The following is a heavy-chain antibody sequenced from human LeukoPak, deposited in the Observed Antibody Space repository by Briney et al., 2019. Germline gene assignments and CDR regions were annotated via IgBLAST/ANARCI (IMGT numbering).Heavy chain of an antibody. D-gene: IGHD5-24*01. J-gene: IGHJ4*02. Sequence: GGSLKLSCAASGFTFSHYYMSWIRHAPGKGLEWVSYISSSVSTIYYADSVKGRFTISRDNSKNTLYLQMNSLRAEDTAVYYCAKGTANYDYWGQGTLVTVSS. CDR2: ISSSVSTI. V-gene: IGHV3-11*01. CDR3: AKGTANYDY. CDR1: GFTFSHYY.